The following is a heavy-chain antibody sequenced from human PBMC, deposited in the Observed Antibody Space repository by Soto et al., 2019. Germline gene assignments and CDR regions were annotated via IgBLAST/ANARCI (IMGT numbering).Heavy chain of an antibody. CDR2: IKQDGSEK. D-gene: IGHD2-8*01. CDR1: GFTFHTYW. CDR3: ARDGLYCTYANCRGDAYDV. Sequence: EVQLVGSGGGLVQPGGSLRLSCVASGFTFHTYWMTWVRQAPGKGLEWVANIKQDGSEKYYVDSVRGRFAISRDNAKDSLYLQMNSLRVEDTAVYYCARDGLYCTYANCRGDAYDVWDQGTMVTVSS. V-gene: IGHV3-7*04. J-gene: IGHJ3*01.